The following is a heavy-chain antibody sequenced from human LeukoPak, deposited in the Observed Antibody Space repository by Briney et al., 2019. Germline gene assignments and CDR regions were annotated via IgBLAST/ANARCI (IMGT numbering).Heavy chain of an antibody. D-gene: IGHD1-26*01. CDR1: GFTFSDYS. J-gene: IGHJ3*02. CDR3: TRLVVGASAFDI. CDR2: ISSKAYGGTT. Sequence: GGSLRLSCTASGFTFSDYSMSWVRQAPGQGLEWVGFISSKAYGGTTEYAAYVKGRFTISRDDSKSIAYLQMNSLKTEDTAVYYCTRLVVGASAFDIWGQGTMVTVSS. V-gene: IGHV3-49*04.